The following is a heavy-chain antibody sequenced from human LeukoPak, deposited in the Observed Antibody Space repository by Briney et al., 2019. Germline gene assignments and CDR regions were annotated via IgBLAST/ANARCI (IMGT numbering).Heavy chain of an antibody. CDR3: ARAYSSSWGLDY. V-gene: IGHV5-51*01. Sequence: GESLKISCKGSGYSFTSYWIGWVRQMPGKGLEWMGIIYPGDSDTRYSPSFQGQVTMTRDTSISTAYMELSRLRSEDTAVYYCARAYSSSWGLDYWGQGTLVTVSS. CDR2: IYPGDSDT. J-gene: IGHJ4*02. CDR1: GYSFTSYW. D-gene: IGHD6-13*01.